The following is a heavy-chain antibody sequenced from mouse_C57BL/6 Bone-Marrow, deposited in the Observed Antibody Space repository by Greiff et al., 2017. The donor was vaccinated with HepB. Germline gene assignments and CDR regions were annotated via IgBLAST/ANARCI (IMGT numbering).Heavy chain of an antibody. Sequence: EVQLQESGAELVRPGASVKLSCTASGFNIKDDYMHWVKQRPEQGLEWIGWIDPENGDTEYASKFQGKATITADTSSNTAYLQLSSLTSEDTAVYYCTSPYYYGSSSAWFAYWGQGTLVTVSA. D-gene: IGHD1-1*01. J-gene: IGHJ3*01. CDR2: IDPENGDT. CDR3: TSPYYYGSSSAWFAY. CDR1: GFNIKDDY. V-gene: IGHV14-4*01.